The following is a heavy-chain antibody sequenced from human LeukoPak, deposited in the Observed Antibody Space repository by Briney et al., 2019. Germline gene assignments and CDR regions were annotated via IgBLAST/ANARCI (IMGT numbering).Heavy chain of an antibody. Sequence: ASVKVSCKASGYIFTGYYMHWVRQAPGQGLEWMGWINPNSGGTNYAQKFQGRVTMTRDTSISTAYMELSRLRSDDTAVYYCARDRAGTVVTEAFNWFDPWGQGTLVTVSS. V-gene: IGHV1-2*02. CDR2: INPNSGGT. J-gene: IGHJ5*02. D-gene: IGHD4-23*01. CDR1: GYIFTGYY. CDR3: ARDRAGTVVTEAFNWFDP.